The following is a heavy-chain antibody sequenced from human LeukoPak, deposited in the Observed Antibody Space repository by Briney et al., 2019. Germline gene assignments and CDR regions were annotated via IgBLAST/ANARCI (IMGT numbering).Heavy chain of an antibody. D-gene: IGHD2-21*01. CDR3: ARVSSLWAFDY. Sequence: GSLRLSCAASGFTFSTYWMHWVRQIPGEGLVWVSRIRPDGSTTAYADSVRGRFTISRDNARNTLYLQLTSLGAEDTAIYYCARVSSLWAFDYWGQRTLVTVSS. CDR2: IRPDGSTT. CDR1: GFTFSTYW. V-gene: IGHV3-74*01. J-gene: IGHJ4*02.